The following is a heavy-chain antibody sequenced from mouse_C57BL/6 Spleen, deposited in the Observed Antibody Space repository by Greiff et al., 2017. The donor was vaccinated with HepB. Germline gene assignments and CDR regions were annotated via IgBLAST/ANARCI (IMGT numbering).Heavy chain of an antibody. CDR3: ARSENYGNYEDAMDY. Sequence: QVQLQQPGAELVMPGASVKLSCKASGYTFTSYWMHWVKQRPGQGLEWIGEIDPSDSYTNYNQKFKGKSTLTVDKSSSTAYMQLSSLTSEDSAVYYCARSENYGNYEDAMDYWGQGTSVTVSS. D-gene: IGHD2-1*01. CDR2: IDPSDSYT. CDR1: GYTFTSYW. V-gene: IGHV1-69*01. J-gene: IGHJ4*01.